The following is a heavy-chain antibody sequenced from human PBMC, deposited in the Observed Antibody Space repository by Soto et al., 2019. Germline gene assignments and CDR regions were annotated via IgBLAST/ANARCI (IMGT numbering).Heavy chain of an antibody. CDR3: GRGASGSYRLDY. J-gene: IGHJ4*02. Sequence: EVQLVESGGGLVQPGGSLRLSCAASGFTFSSYWMHWVRQAPGKGLVWVSGINRDGSSTNFADSVKGQFTISRDNAKNRLYLQMNSLRAEDTAVYYCGRGASGSYRLDYWGQGTLVTVSS. V-gene: IGHV3-74*01. D-gene: IGHD3-10*01. CDR1: GFTFSSYW. CDR2: INRDGSST.